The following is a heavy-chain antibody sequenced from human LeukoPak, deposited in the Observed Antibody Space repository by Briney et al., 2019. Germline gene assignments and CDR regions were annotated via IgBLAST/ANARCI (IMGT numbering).Heavy chain of an antibody. V-gene: IGHV4-38-2*01. CDR2: IYHSGGT. Sequence: SETLSLTCAVSGYSISSGCYWGWIRQPPGKGLEWIGSIYHSGGTYYNPSLKSRVTISVDTSKNQFSLKLSSVTAADTAVYYCARSYCGGDCYSPWSQGTLVTVSS. CDR3: ARSYCGGDCYSP. D-gene: IGHD2-21*02. CDR1: GYSISSGCY. J-gene: IGHJ5*02.